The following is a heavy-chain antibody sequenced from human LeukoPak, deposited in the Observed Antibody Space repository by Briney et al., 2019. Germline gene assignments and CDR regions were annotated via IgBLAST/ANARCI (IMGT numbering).Heavy chain of an antibody. Sequence: SETLSLTCAVYGGSFSGYYWSWIRQPPGKGLEWIGEINHSGSTNYNPSLKSRVAISVDTSKNQSSLKLSSVTAADTAVYYCARARRSNCSGGSCFRKLAGWFDPWGQGTLVTVSS. D-gene: IGHD2-15*01. CDR2: INHSGST. V-gene: IGHV4-34*01. CDR3: ARARRSNCSGGSCFRKLAGWFDP. J-gene: IGHJ5*02. CDR1: GGSFSGYY.